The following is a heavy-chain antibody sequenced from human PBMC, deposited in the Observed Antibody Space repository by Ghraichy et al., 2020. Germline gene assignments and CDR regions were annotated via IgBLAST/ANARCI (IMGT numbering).Heavy chain of an antibody. CDR2: FDPEDGET. Sequence: ASVKVSCKVSGYTLTELSMHWVRQAPGKGLEWMGGFDPEDGETIYAQKFQGRVTMTEDTSTDTAYMELSSLRSEDTAVYYCATRSGSGSYFRAFDIWGQGTMVTVSS. J-gene: IGHJ3*02. V-gene: IGHV1-24*01. CDR3: ATRSGSGSYFRAFDI. D-gene: IGHD1-26*01. CDR1: GYTLTELS.